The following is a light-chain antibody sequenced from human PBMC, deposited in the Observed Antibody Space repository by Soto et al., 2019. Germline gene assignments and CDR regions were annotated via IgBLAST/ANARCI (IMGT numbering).Light chain of an antibody. Sequence: QSALTQPASVSGSPGQSITISCTGTGSDVGGYNYVSWYQQHPGKAPKVMIYDVSNRPSGVSNRFSGSKSGNTASLTISGLQAEDEADYYCSSYTSASTPLVFGRGTKLTVL. CDR2: DVS. V-gene: IGLV2-14*01. J-gene: IGLJ2*01. CDR3: SSYTSASTPLV. CDR1: GSDVGGYNY.